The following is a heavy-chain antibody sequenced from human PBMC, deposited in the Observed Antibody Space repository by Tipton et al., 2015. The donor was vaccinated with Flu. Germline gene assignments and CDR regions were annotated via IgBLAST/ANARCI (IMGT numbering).Heavy chain of an antibody. V-gene: IGHV4-59*01. Sequence: TLSLTCTVSGDSIIADYWSWIRQPPGKGLEWIGYISYSGNTIYSPSLKGRVTISVGTSKTQFSLKLTSVTAADTAMYYCAREAGGNSDPYFDYWGQGTLVTVSS. CDR3: AREAGGNSDPYFDY. J-gene: IGHJ4*02. D-gene: IGHD4-23*01. CDR1: GDSIIADY. CDR2: ISYSGNT.